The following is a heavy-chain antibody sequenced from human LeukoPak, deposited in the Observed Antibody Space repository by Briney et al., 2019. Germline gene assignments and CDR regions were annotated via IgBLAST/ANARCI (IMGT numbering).Heavy chain of an antibody. J-gene: IGHJ4*02. CDR1: DDSISSQY. CDR3: ARVGGTIFGVVNRGAFDY. CDR2: IYHSGST. V-gene: IGHV4-59*11. D-gene: IGHD3-3*01. Sequence: SETLSLTCSVSDDSISSQYWSRIRQPPGRGLEWIGYIYHSGSTKYNPSLKSRVTMSLDTSKNQFSLNLSSVTAADTAVYYCARVGGTIFGVVNRGAFDYWGQGTLVTVSS.